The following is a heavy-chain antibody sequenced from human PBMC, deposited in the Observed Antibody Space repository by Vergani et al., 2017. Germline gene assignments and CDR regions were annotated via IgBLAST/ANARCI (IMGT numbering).Heavy chain of an antibody. D-gene: IGHD3-22*01. CDR1: GYSFTNYW. CDR2: IHPADSDT. Sequence: EVQLVQSGAEVKKPGESLKISCQISGYSFTNYWIGWVRQMPGKGLEWMGNIHPADSDTRYSPSFQGQVTMSVEKSLSTAYLQRRSLRASGSAMYYCARLYGRDSSGSKYFDYWGQGTLVTVSS. J-gene: IGHJ4*02. CDR3: ARLYGRDSSGSKYFDY. V-gene: IGHV5-51*01.